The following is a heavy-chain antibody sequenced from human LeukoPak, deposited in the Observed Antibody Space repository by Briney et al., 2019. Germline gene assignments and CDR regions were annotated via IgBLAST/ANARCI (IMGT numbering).Heavy chain of an antibody. D-gene: IGHD4-17*01. V-gene: IGHV3-33*01. CDR2: IWYDGSKK. Sequence: GGSLRLSCEASGFTFGNYGMHWVRQAPGKGLEWVSFIWYDGSKKYYADPVKGRFTISRDNAKNSLYLQMNSLRAEDTAVYYCARVRATVTPFDYWGQGTLVTVSS. CDR3: ARVRATVTPFDY. J-gene: IGHJ4*02. CDR1: GFTFGNYG.